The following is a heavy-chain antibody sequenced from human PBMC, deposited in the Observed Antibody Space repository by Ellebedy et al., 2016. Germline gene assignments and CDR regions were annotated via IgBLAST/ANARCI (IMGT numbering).Heavy chain of an antibody. Sequence: SETLSLXCSVSGGSISRAYWNWIRQSPGKGLEWIGYLYYGGTTNYNPSLKSRVTISLSTSKNQVSLKMTSVTAADTAIYYCARSYDYDSSSLGHWGQGTLVTVSS. CDR1: GGSISRAY. J-gene: IGHJ4*02. V-gene: IGHV4-59*01. D-gene: IGHD3-22*01. CDR2: LYYGGTT. CDR3: ARSYDYDSSSLGH.